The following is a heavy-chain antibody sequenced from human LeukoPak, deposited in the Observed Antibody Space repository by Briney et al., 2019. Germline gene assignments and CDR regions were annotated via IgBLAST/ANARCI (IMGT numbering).Heavy chain of an antibody. J-gene: IGHJ4*02. Sequence: GGSLRLSCAASGFTFSSYTMSWVRQAPGKGLEWVAAISGSGGTTYYTDSVKGRFTISRDHSKNTLYLQMNSLSAEDTAVYYCAKDIGLVVAATSEVPGYWGQGTLVTVSS. CDR2: ISGSGGTT. CDR3: AKDIGLVVAATSEVPGY. D-gene: IGHD2-15*01. V-gene: IGHV3-23*01. CDR1: GFTFSSYT.